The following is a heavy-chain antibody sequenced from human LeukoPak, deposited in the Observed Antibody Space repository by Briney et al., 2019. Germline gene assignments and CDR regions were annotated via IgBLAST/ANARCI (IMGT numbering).Heavy chain of an antibody. CDR2: ISYDGGNK. Sequence: GGSLRLSCASSGFTFSTYAMHWVREAPGEGLERGAVISYDGGNKYYADSVKGGFTLSRDNSKNTLYLQMNSLRAEDTAVYYCARGGAVAGTAYYFDYGGQGTLVTVSS. D-gene: IGHD6-19*01. V-gene: IGHV3-30-3*01. J-gene: IGHJ4*02. CDR1: GFTFSTYA. CDR3: ARGGAVAGTAYYFDY.